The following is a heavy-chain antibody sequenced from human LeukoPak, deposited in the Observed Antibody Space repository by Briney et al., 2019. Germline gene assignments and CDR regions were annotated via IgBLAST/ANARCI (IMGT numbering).Heavy chain of an antibody. Sequence: SETLSFTCTVSGGSISSYYWSWIRQPAGKGLEWIGRIYTSGSTNYNPSLKSRVTMSVDTSKNQFSLKLSSVTAADTAVYYCARVGGYYDPARFDPWGQGTLVTVSS. J-gene: IGHJ5*02. D-gene: IGHD3-22*01. CDR3: ARVGGYYDPARFDP. CDR1: GGSISSYY. V-gene: IGHV4-4*07. CDR2: IYTSGST.